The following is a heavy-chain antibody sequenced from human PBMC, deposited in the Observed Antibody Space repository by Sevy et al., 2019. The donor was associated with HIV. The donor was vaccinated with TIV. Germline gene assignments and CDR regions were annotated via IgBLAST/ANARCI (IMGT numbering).Heavy chain of an antibody. J-gene: IGHJ6*02. D-gene: IGHD3-9*01. CDR1: GGSISNYF. CDR2: IHYSGST. CDR3: ARAIPYYDILTGRNYGMDV. Sequence: SETLSLTCTVSGGSISNYFWTWIRQPPGKGLEWIGHIHYSGSTNYNPSLKSRVTISVDMSKNQFSLKLRSVTAADTAVYYCARAIPYYDILTGRNYGMDVWGQGTTVTVSS. V-gene: IGHV4-59*01.